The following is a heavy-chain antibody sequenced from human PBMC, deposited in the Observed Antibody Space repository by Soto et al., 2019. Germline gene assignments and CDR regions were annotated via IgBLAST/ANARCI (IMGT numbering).Heavy chain of an antibody. CDR1: GDSVSSNSAA. Sequence: SQTLSLTCAISGDSVSSNSAAWNWIRQSPSRGLEWLGRTYYRSKWYNDYAVSVKSRITINPDTSKNQFSLQLNSVTPEDTAVYYCAREWLVRGTGSYYYGMDVWGQGTTVTVSS. J-gene: IGHJ6*02. V-gene: IGHV6-1*01. CDR3: AREWLVRGTGSYYYGMDV. D-gene: IGHD6-19*01. CDR2: TYYRSKWYN.